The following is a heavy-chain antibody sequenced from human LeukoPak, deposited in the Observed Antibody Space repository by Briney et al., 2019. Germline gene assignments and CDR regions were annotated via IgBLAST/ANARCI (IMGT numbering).Heavy chain of an antibody. V-gene: IGHV3-74*01. CDR3: ARFGAAMSKNDAFDI. CDR1: GFTFSSYW. J-gene: IGHJ3*02. Sequence: PGGSLRLSCAASGFTFSSYWMHWVRQAPGKGLGWVSRINSDGSSTSYADSVKGRFTISRDNAKNTLYLQMNSLRAEDTAVYYCARFGAAMSKNDAFDIWGQGTMVTVSS. D-gene: IGHD2-2*01. CDR2: INSDGSST.